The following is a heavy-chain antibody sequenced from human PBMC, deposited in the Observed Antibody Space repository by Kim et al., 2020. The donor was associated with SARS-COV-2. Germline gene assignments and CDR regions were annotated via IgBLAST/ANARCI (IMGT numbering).Heavy chain of an antibody. Sequence: GGSLRLSCAASGFTFNDYYMSWIRQAPGKGLEWVSYISSSSSYTNYADSVKGRFTISRDNAKNSLYRQMNSRRAEDTAVYYCARVGYDYVWGSYRDYYYYYGIDVGGQGTTVTVSS. CDR3: ARVGYDYVWGSYRDYYYYYGIDV. D-gene: IGHD3-16*02. CDR1: GFTFNDYY. J-gene: IGHJ6*02. CDR2: ISSSSSYT. V-gene: IGHV3-11*05.